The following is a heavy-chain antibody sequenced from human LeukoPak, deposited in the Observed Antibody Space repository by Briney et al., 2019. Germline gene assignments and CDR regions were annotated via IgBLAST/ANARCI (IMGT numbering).Heavy chain of an antibody. CDR3: AREGARGIEATWFDY. J-gene: IGHJ4*02. CDR2: IIPIFGTA. CDR1: GGTFSSYA. D-gene: IGHD5-12*01. V-gene: IGHV1-69*13. Sequence: GASVKVSCKASGGTFSSYAISWVRQAPGQGLEWMGGIIPIFGTANYAQKFQGRVTITADESTSTAYMELRSLRSDDTAVYYCAREGARGIEATWFDYWGQGTLVTVSS.